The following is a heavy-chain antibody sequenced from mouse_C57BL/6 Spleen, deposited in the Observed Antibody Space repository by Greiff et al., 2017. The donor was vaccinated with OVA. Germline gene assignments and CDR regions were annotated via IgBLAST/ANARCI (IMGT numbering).Heavy chain of an antibody. V-gene: IGHV5-17*01. J-gene: IGHJ2*01. CDR3: ARRNYGSSSYFDY. CDR2: ISSGSSTI. Sequence: EVKVEESGGGLVKPGGSLKLSCAASGFTFSDYGMHWVRQAPEKGLEWVAYISSGSSTIYYADTVKGRFTISRDNAKNTLFLQMTSLRSEDTAMYYCARRNYGSSSYFDYWGQGTTLTVSS. CDR1: GFTFSDYG. D-gene: IGHD1-1*01.